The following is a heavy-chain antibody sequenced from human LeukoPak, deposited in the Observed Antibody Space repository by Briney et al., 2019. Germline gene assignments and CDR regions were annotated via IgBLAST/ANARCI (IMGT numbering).Heavy chain of an antibody. V-gene: IGHV3-7*01. D-gene: IGHD5-24*01. CDR2: VNQGATQK. CDR3: ARHVHQMATAYDAFDI. Sequence: GGSLRLSCAASGFDFSTQWMSWVRQAPGKGLEWVAIVNQGATQKYYVDSVKGRFTISRDNAENSLYLQMNSLRADDTAVYYCARHVHQMATAYDAFDIWGQGTMVTVSS. CDR1: GFDFSTQW. J-gene: IGHJ3*02.